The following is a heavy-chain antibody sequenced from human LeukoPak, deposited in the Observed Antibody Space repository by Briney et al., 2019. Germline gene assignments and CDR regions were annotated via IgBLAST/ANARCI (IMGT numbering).Heavy chain of an antibody. J-gene: IGHJ4*02. Sequence: GGSLRLSCAASGFTFSDYAMSWVRQAPGKGLEWVSTISGSGGSTYYADSVKGRFTISRDNSKNTLYLQVNTLSPEDTAVYYCAKDSGGYSSSSFGSWGQGTLVTVSS. V-gene: IGHV3-23*01. D-gene: IGHD6-13*01. CDR1: GFTFSDYA. CDR2: ISGSGGST. CDR3: AKDSGGYSSSSFGS.